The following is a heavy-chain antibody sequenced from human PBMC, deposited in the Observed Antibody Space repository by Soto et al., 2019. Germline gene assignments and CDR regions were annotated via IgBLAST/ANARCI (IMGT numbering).Heavy chain of an antibody. CDR3: ATYQAKRSGWYYSSFDY. V-gene: IGHV3-30*03. Sequence: PGGSLRLSCAASGFTFSSYGMHWVRQAPGKGLEWVAVISYDGSNKYYADSVKGRFTISRDNSKNTLYLQMNSLRAEDTAVYYCATYQAKRSGWYYSSFDYRGQGTLVTVSS. D-gene: IGHD6-19*01. J-gene: IGHJ4*02. CDR1: GFTFSSYG. CDR2: ISYDGSNK.